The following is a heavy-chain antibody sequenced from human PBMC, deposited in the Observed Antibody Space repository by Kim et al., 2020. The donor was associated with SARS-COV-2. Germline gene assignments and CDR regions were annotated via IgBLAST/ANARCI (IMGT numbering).Heavy chain of an antibody. J-gene: IGHJ4*02. CDR3: ARHRIEMATVDY. V-gene: IGHV4-39*01. D-gene: IGHD5-12*01. Sequence: SNNPSRESRVTHSDDTSKNQLLLRLSSVTAADTAVYYCARHRIEMATVDYWGQGTLVTVSS.